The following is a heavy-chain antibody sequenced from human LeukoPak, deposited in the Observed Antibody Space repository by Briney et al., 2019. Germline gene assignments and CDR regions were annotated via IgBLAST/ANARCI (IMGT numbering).Heavy chain of an antibody. D-gene: IGHD2/OR15-2a*01. CDR2: INTDGSST. CDR3: AREAPALYYFDY. V-gene: IGHV3-74*01. Sequence: GGSLRHSCAASGFTFSSYWMHWVRQAPGKGLVWVSRINTDGSSTSYADSVKGRFTISRDNAKNTLYLQMNSLRAEDTAVYYCAREAPALYYFDYWGQGTLVTVSS. CDR1: GFTFSSYW. J-gene: IGHJ4*02.